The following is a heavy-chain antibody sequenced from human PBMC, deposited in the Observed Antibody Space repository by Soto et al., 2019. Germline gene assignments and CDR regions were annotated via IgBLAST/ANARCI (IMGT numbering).Heavy chain of an antibody. J-gene: IGHJ6*02. CDR3: ARDPTMVRGVMNYYYGMDV. D-gene: IGHD3-10*01. CDR2: IIPMFGTT. V-gene: IGHV1-69*13. Sequence: ASVKVSCKASGGTFSSYAISWVRQAPGQGLEWMGGIIPMFGTTNYAQNFQGRVTVTADESTSTAYMELGSLRSEDTAVYYCARDPTMVRGVMNYYYGMDVWGQGTTVTVSS. CDR1: GGTFSSYA.